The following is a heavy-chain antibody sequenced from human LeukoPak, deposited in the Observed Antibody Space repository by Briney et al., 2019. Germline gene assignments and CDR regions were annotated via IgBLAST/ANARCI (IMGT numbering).Heavy chain of an antibody. J-gene: IGHJ5*02. D-gene: IGHD5-24*01. CDR1: GYTFTGYY. CDR2: ISPNSGGT. V-gene: IGHV1-2*02. CDR3: SRVATINIRDYNWIDR. Sequence: ASVKVSCKASGYTFTGYYMHWVRQAPGQGREWMGWISPNSGGTKYEQKFQGRVTITRVTSISTAYMVLIRLRYADTAVYYYSRVATINIRDYNWIDRWGQGTLVTVSS.